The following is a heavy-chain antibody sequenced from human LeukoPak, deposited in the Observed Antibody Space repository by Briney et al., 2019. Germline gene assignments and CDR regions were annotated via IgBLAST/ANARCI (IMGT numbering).Heavy chain of an antibody. Sequence: PSETLSLTCAVYGGSFNDYYWNWIRQPPGKGLEWIGEINLRGSTTYNPSLKSRVTISLDESKNQFSLKLSSVTAADTAVYYCARHAYYYDRLFDYWDQGTLVTVSS. V-gene: IGHV4-34*01. J-gene: IGHJ4*02. CDR1: GGSFNDYY. CDR2: INLRGST. D-gene: IGHD2/OR15-2a*01. CDR3: ARHAYYYDRLFDY.